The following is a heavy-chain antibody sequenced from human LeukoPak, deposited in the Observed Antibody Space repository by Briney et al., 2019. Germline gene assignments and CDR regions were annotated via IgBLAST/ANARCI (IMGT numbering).Heavy chain of an antibody. CDR1: GYSISSGYY. J-gene: IGHJ4*02. CDR3: ARGVARSSKFHFSYYFDY. V-gene: IGHV4-38-2*02. Sequence: SETLSLTCTASGYSISSGYYWGWIRQPPGKGLEWIGSIYHSGSTYYNPSLKSRVTISVDTSKNQFSLKLSSVTAADTAVYYCARGVARSSKFHFSYYFDYWGQGTLVTVSS. D-gene: IGHD6-6*01. CDR2: IYHSGST.